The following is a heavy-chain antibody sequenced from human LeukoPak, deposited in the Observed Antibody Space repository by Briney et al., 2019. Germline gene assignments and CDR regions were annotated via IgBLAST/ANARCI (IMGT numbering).Heavy chain of an antibody. CDR1: GFTFSSYA. D-gene: IGHD3-22*01. Sequence: GGSLRLSCPVSGFTFSSYAMSWVRQAPGKGLERVSVIYSGGSTYYADSVKGRFTISRDNSKNTLYLQMNSLRAEDTAVYYCAREGYDSSGYYFDYWGQGTLVTVSS. CDR2: IYSGGST. J-gene: IGHJ4*02. V-gene: IGHV3-66*01. CDR3: AREGYDSSGYYFDY.